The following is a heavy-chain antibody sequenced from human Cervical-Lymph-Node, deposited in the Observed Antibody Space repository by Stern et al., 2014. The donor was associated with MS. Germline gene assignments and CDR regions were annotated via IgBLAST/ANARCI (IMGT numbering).Heavy chain of an antibody. J-gene: IGHJ4*02. Sequence: QVQLVQSGGEVKKPGASVKVSCKASGYSFSTYGVSWVRQAPGQGLEWIGWISVYNGHANYAHKLRGRVPLTTDTSTNTAYMELRSLRSDDTAVYYCARDRVGATPDYWGQGTLVTVSS. CDR1: GYSFSTYG. CDR3: ARDRVGATPDY. V-gene: IGHV1-18*01. D-gene: IGHD1-26*01. CDR2: ISVYNGHA.